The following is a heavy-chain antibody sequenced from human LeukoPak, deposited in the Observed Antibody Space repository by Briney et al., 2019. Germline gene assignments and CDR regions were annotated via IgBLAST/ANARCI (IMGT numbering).Heavy chain of an antibody. CDR1: GGTFSSYA. J-gene: IGHJ5*02. CDR2: IIPIFGTA. CDR3: ARSFSGYFNWFDP. Sequence: ASVKVSCKASGGTFSSYAISWVRQAPGQGLEWMGGIIPIFGTANYAQKFQGRVTITADESTSTAYMELSSLRSEDTAVYYCARSFSGYFNWFDPWGQGTLVTVSS. V-gene: IGHV1-69*13. D-gene: IGHD3-22*01.